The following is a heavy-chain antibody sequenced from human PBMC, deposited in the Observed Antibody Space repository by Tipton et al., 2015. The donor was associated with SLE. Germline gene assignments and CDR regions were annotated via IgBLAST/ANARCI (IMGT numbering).Heavy chain of an antibody. CDR1: GGSISSYY. V-gene: IGHV4-59*01. Sequence: TLSLTCTVSGGSISSYYWSWIRQPPGKGLEWIGYIYTSGSTNYNPSLKSRVTISVDTSKNQFSLKLSSVTAADTAVYYCARDGRYSGSYYTSKGAFDIWGQGTMVTVSS. CDR3: ARDGRYSGSYYTSKGAFDI. J-gene: IGHJ3*02. CDR2: IYTSGST. D-gene: IGHD1-26*01.